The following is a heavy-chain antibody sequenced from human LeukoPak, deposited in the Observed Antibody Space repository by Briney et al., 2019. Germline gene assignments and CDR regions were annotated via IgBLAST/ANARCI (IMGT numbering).Heavy chain of an antibody. CDR3: ARGRWFDP. V-gene: IGHV4-34*01. CDR1: GGSFSGYY. CDR2: INHSGST. Sequence: SETQSLTCAVYGGSFSGYYWSWIRQPPGKGLEWIGEINHSGSTNYNPSLKSRVTISVDTSKNQFSLKLSSVTAADTAVYYCARGRWFDPWGQGTLVTVSS. J-gene: IGHJ5*02.